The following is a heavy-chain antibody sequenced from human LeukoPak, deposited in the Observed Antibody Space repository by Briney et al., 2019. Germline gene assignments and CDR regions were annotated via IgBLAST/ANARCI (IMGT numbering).Heavy chain of an antibody. D-gene: IGHD1-1*01. CDR1: GFTFSDSW. CDR2: IKQDGSEK. Sequence: PGRSLRLSCAASGFTFSDSWMTWVRQAPGKGLEWVANIKQDGSEKYYVDSVKGRFTISRDNAKNSLYLQMNSLRAEDTAVYYCASWTGPYFDYWGQGTLVTVSS. V-gene: IGHV3-7*02. J-gene: IGHJ4*02. CDR3: ASWTGPYFDY.